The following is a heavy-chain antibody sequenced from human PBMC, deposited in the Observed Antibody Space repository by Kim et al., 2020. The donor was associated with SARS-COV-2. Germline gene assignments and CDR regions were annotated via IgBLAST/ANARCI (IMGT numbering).Heavy chain of an antibody. J-gene: IGHJ4*02. Sequence: GGSLRLSCVASGFTFSNYWMDWVRQTPGKGLEWVANIRGDASEKNYVDSVKGRFTISRDNVKNSLYLQMNSLRAEDTAVYDCASLKYFWGQGILVTVSS. CDR3: ASLKYF. CDR1: GFTFSNYW. CDR2: IRGDASEK. V-gene: IGHV3-7*01.